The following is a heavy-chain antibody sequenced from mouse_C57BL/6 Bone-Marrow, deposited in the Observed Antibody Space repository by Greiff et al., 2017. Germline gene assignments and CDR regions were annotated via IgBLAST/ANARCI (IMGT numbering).Heavy chain of an antibody. J-gene: IGHJ1*03. CDR3: AKNLGSFDV. CDR2: IDPSDSET. Sequence: QVQLQQPGAELVRPGSSVKLSCKASGYTFTSYWMHWVKQRPIQGLEWIGNIDPSDSETHYTQKFKDKATLTVDKSSSTAYMQLSSLTSEDSAVYYCAKNLGSFDVWGTGTTVTVSS. V-gene: IGHV1-52*01. CDR1: GYTFTSYW.